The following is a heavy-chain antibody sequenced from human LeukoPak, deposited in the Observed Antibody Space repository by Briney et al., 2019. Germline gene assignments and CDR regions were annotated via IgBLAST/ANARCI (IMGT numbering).Heavy chain of an antibody. CDR3: ASIWYDLNSAFHFDS. CDR2: MFYTGKS. J-gene: IGHJ4*02. Sequence: SETLSLTCTVSGASVSSGAYYGRWVRKQPGKGLEWIVYMFYTGKSYPNLSVKSRVSLSVDTSNNQFSLRLTSVTAADTAVYYCASIWYDLNSAFHFDSWGQGLPVTVSS. V-gene: IGHV4-31*03. D-gene: IGHD1-20*01. CDR1: GASVSSGAYY.